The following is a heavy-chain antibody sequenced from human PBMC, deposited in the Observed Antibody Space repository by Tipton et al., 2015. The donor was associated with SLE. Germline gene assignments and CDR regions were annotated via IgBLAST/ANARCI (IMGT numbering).Heavy chain of an antibody. J-gene: IGHJ3*02. D-gene: IGHD2-15*01. CDR3: ARAEGSWDAFDI. CDR2: IFYTGST. CDR1: GGSISSYF. Sequence: TLSLTCTVSGGSISSYFWTWIRQPPGKGLEWIGHIFYTGSTRYNPSLKSRVTISVDTSKSQIFLKMSSVTAADTAVYYCARAEGSWDAFDIWGQGTMVTVSS. V-gene: IGHV4-59*01.